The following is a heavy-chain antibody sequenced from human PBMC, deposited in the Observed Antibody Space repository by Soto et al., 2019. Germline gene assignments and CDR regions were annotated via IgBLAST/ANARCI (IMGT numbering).Heavy chain of an antibody. CDR2: INPKSGGT. V-gene: IGHV1-2*04. J-gene: IGHJ4*02. Sequence: GASVKVSCKASGYSFTDYHIHWVRQAPGQGLEWLGRINPKSGGTSTAQKFQGWVTMTTDTSISTASMELTRLTSDDTAVYYCWVGCSSTSCPYWKSGDPGIAVADYFDYWGQGTLVTVSS. CDR1: GYSFTDYH. CDR3: WVGCSSTSCPYWKSGDPGIAVADYFDY. D-gene: IGHD2-2*01.